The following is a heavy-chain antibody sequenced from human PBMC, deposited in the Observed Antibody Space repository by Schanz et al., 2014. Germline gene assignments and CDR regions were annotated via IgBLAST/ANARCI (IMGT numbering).Heavy chain of an antibody. CDR3: AKDPYGMDV. V-gene: IGHV3-30*02. J-gene: IGHJ6*02. CDR2: IRYDGSNK. CDR1: GFTFSSYG. Sequence: QVQLVESGGGVVQPGGSLRLSCAASGFTFSSYGMHWVRQAPGKGLEGVAFIRYDGSNKYYADSVKGRFTISRDNSKITLYMQMISLRAEDTAVYSCAKDPYGMDVWGQGTTVTVSS.